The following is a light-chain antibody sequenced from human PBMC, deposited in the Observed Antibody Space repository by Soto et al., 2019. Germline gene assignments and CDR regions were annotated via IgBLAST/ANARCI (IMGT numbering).Light chain of an antibody. CDR3: AAWDDSLSGVV. CDR1: SSNIGSNY. CDR2: RNN. V-gene: IGLV1-47*01. Sequence: QSVLTQPPSASGTPGQRVTISCSGSSSNIGSNYVYWYQQLPATAPKLLIYRNNKRPSGVPDRFSGSKSGTSASLAISGLRSEDEADYYCAAWDDSLSGVVFGGGTKLTVL. J-gene: IGLJ2*01.